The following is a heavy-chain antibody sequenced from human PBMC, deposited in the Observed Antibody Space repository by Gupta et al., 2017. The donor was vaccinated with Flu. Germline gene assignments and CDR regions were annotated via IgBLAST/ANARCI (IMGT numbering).Heavy chain of an antibody. D-gene: IGHD3-22*01. J-gene: IGHJ4*02. Sequence: EVQLLESGGGLVQPGGSLRLSCAASGFTFSRCAMNWVRQAPGKGLEWVSAISGGGGNTYYTDSVKGRFTISRDNSKNTLYLEMNSLRAEYTAIYYGAKDFHWGVSSGYTDYWGQGTLVTGSS. CDR1: GFTFSRCA. CDR2: ISGGGGNT. CDR3: AKDFHWGVSSGYTDY. V-gene: IGHV3-23*01.